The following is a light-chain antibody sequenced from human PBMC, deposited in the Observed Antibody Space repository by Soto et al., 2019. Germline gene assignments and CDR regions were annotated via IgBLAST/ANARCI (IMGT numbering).Light chain of an antibody. CDR1: QSISTY. CDR2: RSS. CDR3: QQTFSPYVS. V-gene: IGKV1-39*01. J-gene: IGKJ4*01. Sequence: DIQMTQSPSSLSVSIGDRVIITCRASQSISTYLNWYQYKPGKAPRLVLFRSSTLQSGVPSRFSGRGSGTVFTLTISSLQPEDFATYFCQQTFSPYVSFGGGTRVEI.